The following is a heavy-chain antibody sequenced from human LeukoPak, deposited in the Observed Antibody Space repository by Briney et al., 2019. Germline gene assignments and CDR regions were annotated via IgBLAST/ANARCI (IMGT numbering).Heavy chain of an antibody. V-gene: IGHV1-69*13. CDR1: GGTFSSYA. D-gene: IGHD6-13*01. J-gene: IGHJ6*03. Sequence: RASVKVSCKASGGTFSSYAISWVRQAPGQGLEWMGGIIPIFGTANYAQKFQGRVTITADESTSTAYMELSSLRSEDTAVYYCARAPGIAAAGDYYYYTDVWGKGTTVTISS. CDR3: ARAPGIAAAGDYYYYTDV. CDR2: IIPIFGTA.